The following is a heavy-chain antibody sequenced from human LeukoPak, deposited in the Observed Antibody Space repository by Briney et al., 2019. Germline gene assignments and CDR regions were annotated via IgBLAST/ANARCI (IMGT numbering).Heavy chain of an antibody. J-gene: IGHJ3*02. CDR2: IYSGGST. V-gene: IGHV3-53*04. CDR1: GFTVSSNY. D-gene: IGHD3-9*01. Sequence: GGSLRLSCAASGFTVSSNYMSWVRQAPGKGLELVSVIYSGGSTYYADSVKVRFTISRHNSKNTLYLQMNSLRAEDTAVYYCAARPGLLTGSLRAPDDAFDIWGQGTMVTVSS. CDR3: AARPGLLTGSLRAPDDAFDI.